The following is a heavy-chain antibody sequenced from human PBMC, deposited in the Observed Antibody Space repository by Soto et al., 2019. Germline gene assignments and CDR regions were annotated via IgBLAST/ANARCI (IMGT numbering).Heavy chain of an antibody. CDR3: ARQERVLRYFGLYYGMDV. Sequence: PSETLSLTCTVSGGSISSSSYYWVWIRQPPGKGLEGIGSIYYSGSTYYNPYLKSPVTISVDTSKNQFSLKLSSVTAADTAVYYCARQERVLRYFGLYYGMDVWGQGTTVTVSS. D-gene: IGHD3-9*01. CDR1: GGSISSSSYY. J-gene: IGHJ6*02. V-gene: IGHV4-39*01. CDR2: IYYSGST.